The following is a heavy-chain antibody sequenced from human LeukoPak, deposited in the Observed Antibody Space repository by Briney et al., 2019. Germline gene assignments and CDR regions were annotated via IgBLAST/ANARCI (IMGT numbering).Heavy chain of an antibody. Sequence: SETLSLTCTVSGDSISSYYWSWIRQPPGKGLEWIGYLYTSGGTNYIPSLKGRVTISIDTSKNQFSLKLSSVTAADSAVYYCARLTRLSTSPDRYYLDYWGQGTLVTVSS. CDR3: ARLTRLSTSPDRYYLDY. D-gene: IGHD6-6*01. J-gene: IGHJ4*02. V-gene: IGHV4-4*09. CDR2: LYTSGGT. CDR1: GDSISSYY.